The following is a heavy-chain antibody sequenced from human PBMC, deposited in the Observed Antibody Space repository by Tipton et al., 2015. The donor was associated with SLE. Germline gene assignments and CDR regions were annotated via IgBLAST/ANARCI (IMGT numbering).Heavy chain of an antibody. Sequence: TLSLTCIVSGDSLIKYYWNWFRQSPGKRLEWIGYVFYTGSTNYNPSFKSRVTISVDTSNNQFSLRLDSVTDADTVIYFCARAKSAMGSYDTWGQGAQVTVSS. D-gene: IGHD2-21*01. CDR3: ARAKSAMGSYDT. CDR1: GDSLIKYY. J-gene: IGHJ5*02. CDR2: VFYTGST. V-gene: IGHV4-59*01.